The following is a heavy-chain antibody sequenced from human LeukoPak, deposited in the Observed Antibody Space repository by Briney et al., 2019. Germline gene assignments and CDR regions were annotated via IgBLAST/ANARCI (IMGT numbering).Heavy chain of an antibody. J-gene: IGHJ6*03. D-gene: IGHD3-3*01. CDR1: GFTFDDYG. CDR2: INWNGGST. Sequence: PGGSLRLSCAASGFTFDDYGMSWVRQAPGKGLEWVSGINWNGGSTGYADSVKGRFTISRDNAKNSLYLQMNSLRAEDTALYYCARAKGLRFLEGTGYMDVWGKGTTVTVSS. V-gene: IGHV3-20*04. CDR3: ARAKGLRFLEGTGYMDV.